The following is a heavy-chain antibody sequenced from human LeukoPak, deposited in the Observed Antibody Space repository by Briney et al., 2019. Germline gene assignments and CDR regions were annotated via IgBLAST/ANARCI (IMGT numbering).Heavy chain of an antibody. CDR1: GFTFSTYW. J-gene: IGHJ4*02. CDR2: INIDGSIT. V-gene: IGHV3-74*01. D-gene: IGHD6-19*01. CDR3: ARYDPQWTAFDY. Sequence: GGSLRLSFAASGFTFSTYWMHWVRQAPGKGLVWVSRINIDGSITSYADSVKGRFTISRDNAKNTLYLQMNSLRAEDTAVYYCARYDPQWTAFDYWGQGTLVTVSS.